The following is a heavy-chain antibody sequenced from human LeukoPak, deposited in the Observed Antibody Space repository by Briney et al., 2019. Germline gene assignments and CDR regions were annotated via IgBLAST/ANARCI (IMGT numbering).Heavy chain of an antibody. J-gene: IGHJ4*02. CDR2: IYYSGST. CDR1: GGYIRSYY. V-gene: IGHV4-59*01. D-gene: IGHD5-12*01. Sequence: SETLSLTCTVSGGYIRSYYWSWIRQPPGKGLEWIGYIYYSGSTNYNPSLKSRVTISVDTSKSQFSLKLSSVTAADTAVYYCARVDSGYDSYFDYWGQGTLVTVSS. CDR3: ARVDSGYDSYFDY.